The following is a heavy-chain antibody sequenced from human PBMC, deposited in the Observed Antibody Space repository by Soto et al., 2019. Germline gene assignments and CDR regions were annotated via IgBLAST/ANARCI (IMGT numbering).Heavy chain of an antibody. D-gene: IGHD3-9*01. CDR3: ARGGYFDWLLYSGDYYYGMDV. Sequence: ASETLSLTCTVSGGSISSYYWSWIRQPPGKGLEWIGYIYYSGSTNYNPSLKSRVTISVDTSKNQFSLKLSSVTAADTAVYYCARGGYFDWLLYSGDYYYGMDVWGQGTTVTVSS. CDR2: IYYSGST. V-gene: IGHV4-59*01. CDR1: GGSISSYY. J-gene: IGHJ6*02.